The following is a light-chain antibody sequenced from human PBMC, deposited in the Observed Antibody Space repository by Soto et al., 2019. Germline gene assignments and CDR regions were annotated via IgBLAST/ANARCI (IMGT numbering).Light chain of an antibody. CDR1: SSDIGSYNR. V-gene: IGLV2-18*02. CDR2: EVN. J-gene: IGLJ1*01. Sequence: QSALTQPASVSGSPGQSITISCTGSSSDIGSYNRVSWYQQPPGTAPKLIIYEVNNRPSWVPDRFSGSKSGNTASLTISRLQAEDEADYYCNSCTASSSYVFGTGTKVTVL. CDR3: NSCTASSSYV.